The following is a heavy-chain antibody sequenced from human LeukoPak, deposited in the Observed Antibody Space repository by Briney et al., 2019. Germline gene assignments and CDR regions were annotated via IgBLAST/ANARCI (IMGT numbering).Heavy chain of an antibody. CDR1: GGSISSGSYY. Sequence: PSETLSLTCTVSGGSISSGSYYWSWLRQPAGKGLEWIGRIFASGSSNYNPSLKSRVTISVDTSKNQFSLKLTSVTAADTAVYYCARDSRGGYYYFDYWGQGTLVTVSS. V-gene: IGHV4-61*02. D-gene: IGHD5-12*01. CDR2: IFASGSS. J-gene: IGHJ4*02. CDR3: ARDSRGGYYYFDY.